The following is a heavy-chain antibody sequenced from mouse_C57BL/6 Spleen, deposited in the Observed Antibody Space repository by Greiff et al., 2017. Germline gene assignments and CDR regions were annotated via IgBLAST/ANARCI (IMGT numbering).Heavy chain of an antibody. Sequence: QVQLKESGPGLVQPSQSLSITCTVSGFSLTSYGVHWVRQSPGKGLEWLGVIWSGGSTDYNAAFISRLSISKDNSKSQVFFKMNSLQADDTAIYYCASHYYDVGPYAMDYWGQGTSVTVSS. CDR2: IWSGGST. D-gene: IGHD1-1*01. J-gene: IGHJ4*01. V-gene: IGHV2-2*01. CDR1: GFSLTSYG. CDR3: ASHYYDVGPYAMDY.